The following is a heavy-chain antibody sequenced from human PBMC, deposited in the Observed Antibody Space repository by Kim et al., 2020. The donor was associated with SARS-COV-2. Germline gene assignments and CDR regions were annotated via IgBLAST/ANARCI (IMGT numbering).Heavy chain of an antibody. D-gene: IGHD3-16*01. J-gene: IGHJ6*02. V-gene: IGHV4-34*13. Sequence: PTPRSSVTISVDTSKNQFALKLSSVSAADTAVYYCARGGGLYYYYYGMDVWGQGTTVTVSS. CDR3: ARGGGLYYYYYGMDV.